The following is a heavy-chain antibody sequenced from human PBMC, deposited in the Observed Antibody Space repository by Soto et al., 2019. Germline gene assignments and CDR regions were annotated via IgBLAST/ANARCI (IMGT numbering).Heavy chain of an antibody. Sequence: SETLSLTCTVSGGSISSYYWTWIRQPPGKGLEWVGYVYYSGTTYYNPSLQSRVTISVDTPKNQFSLKVKSVTAADTAIYYCARAGSTWRYFFDYWGQGSLLTVSS. CDR1: GGSISSYY. J-gene: IGHJ4*02. CDR3: ARAGSTWRYFFDY. V-gene: IGHV4-59*01. CDR2: VYYSGTT. D-gene: IGHD6-13*01.